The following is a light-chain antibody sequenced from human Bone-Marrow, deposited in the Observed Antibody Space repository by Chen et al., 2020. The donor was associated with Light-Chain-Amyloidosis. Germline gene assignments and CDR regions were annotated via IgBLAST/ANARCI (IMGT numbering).Light chain of an antibody. CDR1: QTISSNY. Sequence: EIVLTQSPGTLSLSPGEGANLSCRASQTISSNYLTWYQQKFGQAPRLLIYGSSSRATGIPDRFTGSGSGTDFDLTINRLEPEDFAMDYCQQYGTSPLTFGGGTKVEIK. CDR3: QQYGTSPLT. J-gene: IGKJ4*01. V-gene: IGKV3-20*01. CDR2: GSS.